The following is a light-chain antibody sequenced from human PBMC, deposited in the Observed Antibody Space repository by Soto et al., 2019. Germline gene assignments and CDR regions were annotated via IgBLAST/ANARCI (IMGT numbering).Light chain of an antibody. CDR2: DAS. J-gene: IGKJ1*01. CDR3: HQRSSWPT. V-gene: IGKV3-11*01. Sequence: VLTQSPATLSLSPGERATLSCTASQTVSSQLAWYQQKPGQAPRLFIYDASKRATGVPGRFSGSGSGSEFTFTISSLDPFYVAVYYCHQRSSWPTFGQGTRVEIK. CDR1: QTVSSQ.